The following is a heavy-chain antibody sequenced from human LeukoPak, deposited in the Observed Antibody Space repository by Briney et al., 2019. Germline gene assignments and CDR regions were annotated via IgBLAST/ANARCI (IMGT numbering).Heavy chain of an antibody. D-gene: IGHD3-22*01. CDR1: GGSISSYY. CDR3: AGASYDSSGVH. J-gene: IGHJ4*02. Sequence: SETLSLTCTVSGGSISSYYWSWIRQPPGKGLEWIGYIYYSGSTNYSPSLKSRVTISVDTSKNQFSLKLSSVTAADTAVYYWAGASYDSSGVHWGQGTLVTVSS. CDR2: IYYSGST. V-gene: IGHV4-59*01.